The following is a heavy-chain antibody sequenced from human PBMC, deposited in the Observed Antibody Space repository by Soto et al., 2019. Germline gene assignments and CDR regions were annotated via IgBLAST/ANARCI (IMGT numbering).Heavy chain of an antibody. D-gene: IGHD3-22*01. CDR1: GFTFSSYS. CDR3: ATNGSSGYYRNY. Sequence: PGGSLRLSCTASGFTFSSYSMNWVRQAPGKGLEWVSYISSSSSSIYYADSVKGRFTISRDNAKNSLYLQMNSLRDEDTAVYYCATNGSSGYYRNYWGQGALVTV. V-gene: IGHV3-48*02. J-gene: IGHJ4*02. CDR2: ISSSSSSI.